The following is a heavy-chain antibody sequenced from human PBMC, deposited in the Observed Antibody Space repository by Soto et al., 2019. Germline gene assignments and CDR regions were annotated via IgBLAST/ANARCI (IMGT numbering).Heavy chain of an antibody. V-gene: IGHV3-21*01. J-gene: IGHJ6*02. CDR3: ARDFLVATCPHYGMDV. D-gene: IGHD5-12*01. CDR1: GFTFSSYS. CDR2: ISSSSSYI. Sequence: GGSLRLSCAASGFTFSSYSMNWVRQAPGKGLEWVSSISSSSSYIYYADSVKGRFTISRDNAKNSLYLQMNSLRAEDTAVYYCARDFLVATCPHYGMDVWGQGTTVTVSS.